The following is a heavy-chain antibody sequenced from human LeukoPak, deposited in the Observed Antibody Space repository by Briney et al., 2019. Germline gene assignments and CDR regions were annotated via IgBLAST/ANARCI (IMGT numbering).Heavy chain of an antibody. J-gene: IGHJ5*02. D-gene: IGHD3-3*01. CDR2: IIPIFGTA. Sequence: ASVKVSCKASGGTFSSYAISWVRQAPGQGLEWMGGIIPIFGTANYAQKFQGRVTITADESTSTAYMELSSLRSEDTAVYYCARQTSGGYTVFFGKPRGHWFDPWGQGTLVTVSS. CDR1: GGTFSSYA. V-gene: IGHV1-69*01. CDR3: ARQTSGGYTVFFGKPRGHWFDP.